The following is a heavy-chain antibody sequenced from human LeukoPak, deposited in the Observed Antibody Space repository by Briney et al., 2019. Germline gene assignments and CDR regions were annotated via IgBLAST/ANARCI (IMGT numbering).Heavy chain of an antibody. J-gene: IGHJ3*02. V-gene: IGHV3-23*01. CDR1: GFTFSSYA. D-gene: IGHD3-3*01. Sequence: GGSLRLSCAASGFTFSSYAMSWVRQAPGKGLEWVSAISGSGGSTYYADSVKGRFTISRDDSKNTLYLQMNSLRAEDTAVYYCAKDLLGFLEHPDIWGQGTMVTVSS. CDR3: AKDLLGFLEHPDI. CDR2: ISGSGGST.